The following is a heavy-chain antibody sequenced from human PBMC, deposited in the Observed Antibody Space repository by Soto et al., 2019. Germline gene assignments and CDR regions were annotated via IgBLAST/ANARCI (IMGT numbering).Heavy chain of an antibody. Sequence: ASVKVSCKASGHTFTGYYMHWVRQAPGQGLEWMGWINPNSGGTNYAQKFQGWVTMTRDTSISTAYMELSRLRSDDTAVYYCARGYSSSWYRLYYYYGMDVWGQGTTVTVSS. CDR1: GHTFTGYY. V-gene: IGHV1-2*04. J-gene: IGHJ6*02. CDR3: ARGYSSSWYRLYYYYGMDV. D-gene: IGHD6-13*01. CDR2: INPNSGGT.